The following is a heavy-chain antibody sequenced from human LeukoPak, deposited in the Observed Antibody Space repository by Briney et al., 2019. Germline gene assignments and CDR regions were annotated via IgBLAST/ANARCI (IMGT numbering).Heavy chain of an antibody. Sequence: GASVKVSCKSSGFTFTNYLLHWVRQAPGQGLEWVGRIAPSVDTTNYAQKFRDRVTMTRDTFTNTVYMELRSLRSEDTAVYYCVREESGGYFDYWGQGTLVSVSS. D-gene: IGHD2-8*02. CDR2: IAPSVDTT. V-gene: IGHV1-46*01. CDR1: GFTFTNYL. CDR3: VREESGGYFDY. J-gene: IGHJ4*02.